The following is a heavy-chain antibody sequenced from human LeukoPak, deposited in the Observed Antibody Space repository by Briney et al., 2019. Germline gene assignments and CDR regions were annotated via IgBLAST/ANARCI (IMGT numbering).Heavy chain of an antibody. CDR3: ARDRKGDYDVADY. Sequence: VTVSCKASGXTXXDYXXHWVRLAPGQGLXWMGRINPNGGGTNDAQKFLDRVTMTRDMSSATVYMELRRLRLDDTAIYYCARDRKGDYDVADYWGQGTLVTVSS. V-gene: IGHV1-2*06. CDR1: GXTXXDYX. CDR2: INPNGGGT. D-gene: IGHD4-17*01. J-gene: IGHJ4*02.